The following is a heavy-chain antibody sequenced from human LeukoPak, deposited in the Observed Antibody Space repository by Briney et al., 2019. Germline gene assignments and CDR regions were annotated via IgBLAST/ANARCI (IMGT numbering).Heavy chain of an antibody. CDR2: VSSGGSVM. V-gene: IGHV3-48*01. D-gene: IGHD3-22*01. J-gene: IGHJ4*02. Sequence: GGSLRLSCTASGFTISAYSMQWVRQAAGKVLEYISYVSSGGSVMYYADSVKGRFTISRDNAKKSVYLQMNSLRAEDTALYFCAKDQNYESSGYYGGFDCWGQGTLVTVSS. CDR1: GFTISAYS. CDR3: AKDQNYESSGYYGGFDC.